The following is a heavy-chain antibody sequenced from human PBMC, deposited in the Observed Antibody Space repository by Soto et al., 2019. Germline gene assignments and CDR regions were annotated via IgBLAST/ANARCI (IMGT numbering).Heavy chain of an antibody. Sequence: PGGSLRLSCAASGFTFDDYAMHWVRQAPGKGLEWVSGISWNSGSIGYADSVKGRFTISRDNAKNSLYLQMNSLRAEDTALYYCAKDHYGDYDLPTDYWGQGTLVTVSS. V-gene: IGHV3-9*01. D-gene: IGHD4-17*01. CDR1: GFTFDDYA. J-gene: IGHJ4*02. CDR3: AKDHYGDYDLPTDY. CDR2: ISWNSGSI.